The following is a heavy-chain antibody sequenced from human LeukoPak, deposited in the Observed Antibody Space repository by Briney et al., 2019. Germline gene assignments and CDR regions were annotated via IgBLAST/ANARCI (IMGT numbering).Heavy chain of an antibody. Sequence: SQTLSFTCTVSGGSISSSSYYWGWIRQPPGKGLEWIGSIYYSGSTYYNPSLKSRVTISVDTSKNQFSLKLSSVTAADTAVYYCASVRKGLYYYDSSGQEGRVYWGQGTLVTVSS. V-gene: IGHV4-39*07. D-gene: IGHD3-22*01. CDR2: IYYSGST. J-gene: IGHJ4*02. CDR3: ASVRKGLYYYDSSGQEGRVY. CDR1: GGSISSSSYY.